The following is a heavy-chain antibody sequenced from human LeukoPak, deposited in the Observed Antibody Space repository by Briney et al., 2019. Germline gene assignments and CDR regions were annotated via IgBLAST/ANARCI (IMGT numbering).Heavy chain of an antibody. CDR2: INHSGST. CDR1: GGSFSGYY. V-gene: IGHV4-34*01. J-gene: IGHJ6*02. Sequence: PSETLPLTCGVFGGSFSGYYWSWIRQPPGKGLEWIGEINHSGSTTYNASLKSRVTISVDTSNNQCSLRLSSVTAADTAVYYCAGGRVVGPTLAGSLGPFSYHYYGVDVWGQGTTVTVSS. D-gene: IGHD6-19*01. CDR3: AGGRVVGPTLAGSLGPFSYHYYGVDV.